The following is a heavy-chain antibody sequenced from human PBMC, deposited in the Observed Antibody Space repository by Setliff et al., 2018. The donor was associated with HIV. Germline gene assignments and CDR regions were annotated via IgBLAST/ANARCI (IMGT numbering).Heavy chain of an antibody. CDR2: IIPIYGTA. Sequence: SVKVSCKASGDIFSRYGISWVRQAPGQGLEWVGGIIPIYGTANSAQKFQGRVTITADESTSTAYMELGTLRSEDTAVYFCARDPEAQIVVVPAYMDVWGKGTTVTVSS. J-gene: IGHJ6*03. CDR3: ARDPEAQIVVVPAYMDV. D-gene: IGHD2-2*01. CDR1: GDIFSRYG. V-gene: IGHV1-69*13.